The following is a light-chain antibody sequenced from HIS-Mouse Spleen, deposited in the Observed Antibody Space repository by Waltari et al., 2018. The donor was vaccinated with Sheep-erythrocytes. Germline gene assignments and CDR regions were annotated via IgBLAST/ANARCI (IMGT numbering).Light chain of an antibody. Sequence: IVMTQSPATLSVSPGERATISCRASQSVSSNLAWYQQKPGQAPRLLIYGASTRATGIPARFSGSGSGTEFPLTISSMQSEDFAVYYCQQRSNWPPYTFGQGTKLEIK. CDR1: QSVSSN. V-gene: IGKV3-15*01. J-gene: IGKJ2*01. CDR2: GAS. CDR3: QQRSNWPPYT.